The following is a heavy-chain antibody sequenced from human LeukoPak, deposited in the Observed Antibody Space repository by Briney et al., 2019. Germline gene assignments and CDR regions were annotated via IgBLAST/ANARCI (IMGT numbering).Heavy chain of an antibody. CDR1: GGSISSYY. Sequence: SETLSLTCTVSGGSISSYYWSWIRQPAGKGLEWIGEINHSGSTNYNPSLKSRVTISVDTSKNQFSLKLSSVTAADTAVYYCAREGPYYYGSGRHNWFDPWGQGTLVTVSS. V-gene: IGHV4-34*01. CDR3: AREGPYYYGSGRHNWFDP. CDR2: INHSGST. J-gene: IGHJ5*02. D-gene: IGHD3-10*01.